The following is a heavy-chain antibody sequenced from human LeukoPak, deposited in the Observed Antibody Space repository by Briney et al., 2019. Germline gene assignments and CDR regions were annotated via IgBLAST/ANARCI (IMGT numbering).Heavy chain of an antibody. CDR1: GFTFSDYY. V-gene: IGHV3-11*04. D-gene: IGHD5-18*01. J-gene: IGHJ4*02. CDR2: ISSSGSTI. Sequence: GGSLRLSCAASGFTFSDYYMTWIRQAPGKGLEWVSYISSSGSTIYYADSVKGRFTISRDNAKNSLYLQMNSLRAEDTAVYYCASPGSVGDTGMPDYWGQGTLVTVSS. CDR3: ASPGSVGDTGMPDY.